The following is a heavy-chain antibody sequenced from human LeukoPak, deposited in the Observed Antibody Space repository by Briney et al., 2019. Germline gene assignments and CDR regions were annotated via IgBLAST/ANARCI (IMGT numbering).Heavy chain of an antibody. V-gene: IGHV3-23*01. J-gene: IGHJ4*02. Sequence: GGSLRLSCAASGFSFISYGMSWVRQAPGKGLEWVSAISGSGGSTYYADSVKGRFTISRDNSKNTLYLQMNSLRAEDTAVYYCAKDRWTTVTLFDYWGQGTLVTVSS. CDR3: AKDRWTTVTLFDY. D-gene: IGHD4-17*01. CDR2: ISGSGGST. CDR1: GFSFISYG.